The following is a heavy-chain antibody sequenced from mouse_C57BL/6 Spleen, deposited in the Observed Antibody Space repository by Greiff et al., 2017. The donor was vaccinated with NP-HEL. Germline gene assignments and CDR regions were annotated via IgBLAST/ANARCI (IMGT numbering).Heavy chain of an antibody. CDR2: IHPSDSDT. V-gene: IGHV1-74*01. D-gene: IGHD1-1*01. CDR1: GYTFTSYW. Sequence: QVQLQQPGAELVKPGASVKVSCKASGYTFTSYWMHWVKQRPGQGLEWIGRIHPSDSDTNYNQKFKGKATLTVDKSSSTAYMQLSSLTSEDSAVYYCAVITTGVAKGGTGSWYFDVWGTGTTVTVSS. CDR3: AVITTGVAKGGTGSWYFDV. J-gene: IGHJ1*03.